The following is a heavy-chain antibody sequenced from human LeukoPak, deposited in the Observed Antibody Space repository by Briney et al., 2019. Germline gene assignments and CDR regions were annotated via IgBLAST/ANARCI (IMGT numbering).Heavy chain of an antibody. Sequence: GSSVEVSCKASGGSFSSYAISWVRQAPGQGLEWMGGIIPIFGSAKYAQKFQGRLTVTTDESTTTAYMELSSLRSEDTAVYFCARSSVDYSYYYFMDVWGKGTTVTVSS. J-gene: IGHJ6*03. CDR3: ARSSVDYSYYYFMDV. CDR1: GGSFSSYA. V-gene: IGHV1-69*05. CDR2: IIPIFGSA.